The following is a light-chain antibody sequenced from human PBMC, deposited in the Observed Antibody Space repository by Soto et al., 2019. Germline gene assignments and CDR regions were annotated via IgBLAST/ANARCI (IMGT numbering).Light chain of an antibody. Sequence: IQVNNQPSTERAAVKESSTMTSPSSQSISSWLAWYQEKPGKAPKLLIYDASSLESGVPSRFSGSGSGTEFTLTVSSLETADFATYYCQKYNTYSPWKFARGTKVDVK. CDR2: DAS. CDR3: QKYNTYSPWK. J-gene: IGKJ1*01. CDR1: QSISSW. V-gene: IGKV1-5*01.